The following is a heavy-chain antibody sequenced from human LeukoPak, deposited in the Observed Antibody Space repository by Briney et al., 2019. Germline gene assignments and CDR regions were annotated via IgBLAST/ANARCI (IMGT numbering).Heavy chain of an antibody. CDR1: SYSISSGYY. CDR3: ARRTYGFSPFDY. J-gene: IGHJ4*02. D-gene: IGHD3-10*01. Sequence: PSETLSLTCAVSSYSISSGYYWGWIRQPPGKGLEWTGSIYHSGSTYYNPSLKSRVTISVDTSKNQFSLKLSSVTAADTAVYYCARRTYGFSPFDYWGQGTLVTVSS. V-gene: IGHV4-38-2*01. CDR2: IYHSGST.